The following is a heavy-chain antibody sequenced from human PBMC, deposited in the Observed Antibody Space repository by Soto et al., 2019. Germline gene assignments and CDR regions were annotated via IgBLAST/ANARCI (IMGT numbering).Heavy chain of an antibody. J-gene: IGHJ4*02. D-gene: IGHD5-12*01. CDR2: SRDKVHSHTT. V-gene: IGHV3-72*01. Sequence: EVQLAESGGGLVQPGGSLRLSCAASGFTFSDHYMDWVRQAPGKGLEWVGRSRDKVHSHTTEYAASVKGRFTISRGDPENSLYLQMNSLKTEDTAVYYCARGVVSTGYFDYRGQGTLVTVSP. CDR1: GFTFSDHY. CDR3: ARGVVSTGYFDY.